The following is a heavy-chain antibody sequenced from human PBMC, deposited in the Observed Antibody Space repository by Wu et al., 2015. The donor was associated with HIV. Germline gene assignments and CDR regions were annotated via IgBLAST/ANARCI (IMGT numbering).Heavy chain of an antibody. D-gene: IGHD3-22*01. CDR1: GYSFSDYY. V-gene: IGHV1-69-2*01. J-gene: IGHJ3*02. CDR2: VDPEDGET. CDR3: ATRGGSSSSYSYPDAFDY. Sequence: EVQLVQSGAEVKKPGATVKISCKVSGYSFSDYYMHWVRQAPGKGLEWLGLVDPEDGETVYPEKFQGRVTITADTSTDTAYMELSSLRSEDTAMYYCATRGGSSSSYSYPDAFDYLGPRDNGHRLF.